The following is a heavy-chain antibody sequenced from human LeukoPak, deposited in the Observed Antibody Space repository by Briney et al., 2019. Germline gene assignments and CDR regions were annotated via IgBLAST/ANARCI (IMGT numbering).Heavy chain of an antibody. CDR1: GRSVSSGSYY. V-gene: IGHV4-61*01. D-gene: IGHD2-2*01. J-gene: IGHJ6*04. CDR2: IYYSGST. Sequence: SESLSLTCTLSGRSVSSGSYYWSWLRQPPGKGLEWFGYIYYSGSTNYNPSLKSRVTISVDTSKNQFSLKLSSVTAADTAVYYCAMRGYCSSTSCSDYGRMDVWGKGTTVTVSS. CDR3: AMRGYCSSTSCSDYGRMDV.